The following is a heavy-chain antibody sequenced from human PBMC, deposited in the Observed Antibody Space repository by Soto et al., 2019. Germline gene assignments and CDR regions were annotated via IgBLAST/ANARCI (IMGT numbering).Heavy chain of an antibody. CDR2: MNPNSGNT. D-gene: IGHD2-2*01. J-gene: IGHJ5*02. CDR1: GYTFTSYD. CDR3: ARGLGYCSSTSCLNWFDP. V-gene: IGHV1-8*01. Sequence: ASVKVSCKASGYTFTSYDINWVRQATGQGLEWMGWMNPNSGNTGYAQKLQGRVTMTRNTSISTAYMELSSLRSEDTAVYYCARGLGYCSSTSCLNWFDPWGQGTLVTVSS.